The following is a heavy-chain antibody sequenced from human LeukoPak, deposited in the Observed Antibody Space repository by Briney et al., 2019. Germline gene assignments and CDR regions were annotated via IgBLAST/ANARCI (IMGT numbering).Heavy chain of an antibody. D-gene: IGHD2-15*01. V-gene: IGHV3-23*01. Sequence: GGSLRLSCAASGFTFKKYDVTWVRQAPGKGLEWVSGIRASGGATYYADSVKGRFNISRDNSENTLYLLMNSLRAEDTAVYYCARVLRYCSGGNCYSGGLGYMDVWGKGTTVTISS. CDR3: ARVLRYCSGGNCYSGGLGYMDV. J-gene: IGHJ6*03. CDR1: GFTFKKYD. CDR2: IRASGGAT.